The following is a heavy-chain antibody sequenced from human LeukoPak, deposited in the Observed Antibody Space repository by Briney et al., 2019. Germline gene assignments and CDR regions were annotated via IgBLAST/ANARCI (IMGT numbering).Heavy chain of an antibody. CDR1: GYTFTRYY. J-gene: IGHJ4*02. D-gene: IGHD3-22*01. Sequence: ASVKVSCKASGYTFTRYYMYWVRQAPGQGLEWMGIINPSGGSTSYAQKFQGRVTMTMDPSISTAYMELSSLRSEDTAVYYCARRSDDYDSSAYYHWGQGTLVTVSS. V-gene: IGHV1-46*01. CDR3: ARRSDDYDSSAYYH. CDR2: INPSGGST.